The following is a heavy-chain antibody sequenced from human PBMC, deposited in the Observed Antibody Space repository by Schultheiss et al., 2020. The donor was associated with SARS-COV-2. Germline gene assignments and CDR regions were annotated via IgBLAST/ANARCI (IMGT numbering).Heavy chain of an antibody. V-gene: IGHV4-59*12. CDR2: IYYSGST. CDR3: ARGGGSSGWSNYGMDV. Sequence: SETLSLTCAVYGGSFSGYYWSWIRQPPGKGLEWIGYIYYSGSTYYNPSLKSRVTISVDRSKNQFSLKLSSVTAADTAVYYCARGGGSSGWSNYGMDVWGQGTTVTVSS. CDR1: GGSFSGYY. J-gene: IGHJ6*02. D-gene: IGHD6-19*01.